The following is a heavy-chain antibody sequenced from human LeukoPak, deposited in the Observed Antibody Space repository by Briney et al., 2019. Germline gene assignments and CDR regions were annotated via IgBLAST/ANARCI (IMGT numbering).Heavy chain of an antibody. CDR1: GGTFSSYA. V-gene: IGHV1-69*04. CDR2: IIPILGIA. J-gene: IGHJ4*02. CDR3: ASSATSYYYDSSGYFPNTPFDY. Sequence: ASVKVSCKASGGTFSSYAISWVRQAPGQGLEWMGRIIPILGIANYAQKFQGRVTITADESTSTAYMELSSLRSEDTAVYYCASSATSYYYDSSGYFPNTPFDYWGQGTLVTVSS. D-gene: IGHD3-22*01.